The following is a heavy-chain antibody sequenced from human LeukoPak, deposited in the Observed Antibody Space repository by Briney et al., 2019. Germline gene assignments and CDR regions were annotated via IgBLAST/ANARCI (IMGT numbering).Heavy chain of an antibody. D-gene: IGHD4-17*01. J-gene: IGHJ2*01. CDR1: GVSVSNGYYY. CDR3: ARAPQPTSYGDYGKRYFDL. CDR2: IFHSGSI. Sequence: SETLSLTCTVSGVSVSNGYYYWSWIRQPPGKGLEWIGYIFHSGSINNNPSLKSRVTISVDTSKNQFSRKLTYVTPADTAVYYCARAPQPTSYGDYGKRYFDLWGRGTLVTVSS. V-gene: IGHV4-61*01.